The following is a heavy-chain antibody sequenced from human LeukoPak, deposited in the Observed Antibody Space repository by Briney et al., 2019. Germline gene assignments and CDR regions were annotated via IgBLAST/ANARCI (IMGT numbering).Heavy chain of an antibody. D-gene: IGHD1-14*01. CDR2: IHTSGST. Sequence: PSETLSLTCTVSGGSISSYFCTWIRQPAGKGLEWNGRIHTSGSTNYNPSLKSRVTMSVDTSKNQFSLKLSSVTAADTAVYYCARDPEGHGNYFDYWGQGALVTVSS. J-gene: IGHJ4*02. CDR1: GGSISSYF. V-gene: IGHV4-4*07. CDR3: ARDPEGHGNYFDY.